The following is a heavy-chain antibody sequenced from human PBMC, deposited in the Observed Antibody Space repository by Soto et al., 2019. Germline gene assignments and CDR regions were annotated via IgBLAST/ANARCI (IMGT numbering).Heavy chain of an antibody. CDR3: ASLNSFGSDY. CDR2: IYSDGSGT. CDR1: GFTFSNFW. Sequence: GGSLRLSCAASGFTFSNFWMHWVRQAPGKGLVWVSRIYSDGSGTTYADSVKGRFTISRDNAKSTLYLQMNSLRAEDTAVYYCASLNSFGSDYWGRGTLVTVSS. J-gene: IGHJ4*02. V-gene: IGHV3-74*01. D-gene: IGHD5-18*01.